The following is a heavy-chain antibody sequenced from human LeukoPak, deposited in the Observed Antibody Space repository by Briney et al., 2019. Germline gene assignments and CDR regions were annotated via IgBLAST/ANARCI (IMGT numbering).Heavy chain of an antibody. J-gene: IGHJ4*02. CDR3: TKRTNTAVDY. D-gene: IGHD5-18*01. V-gene: IGHV3-73*01. CDR1: GFTFSGSA. Sequence: GGSLRLSCAASGFTFSGSAMHWVRQASGKGLEWVGRIRSKANSYATAYAASVKGRFTISRDDSKNTAYLQMNSLKTEDTAVYYCTKRTNTAVDYWGQGTLVTVSS. CDR2: IRSKANSYAT.